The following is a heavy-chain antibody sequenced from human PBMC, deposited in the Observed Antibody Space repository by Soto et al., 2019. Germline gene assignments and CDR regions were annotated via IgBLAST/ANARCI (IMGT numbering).Heavy chain of an antibody. CDR2: ISNDGSNK. CDR1: GFIFSSYS. CDR3: ARDQFLDAFDI. Sequence: QVQLVESGGGVVQPGRSLRLSCAASGFIFSSYSMHWVRQAPGKGLEWVAIISNDGSNKYYVDSVKGRFTISRDNSNNTLSLQMNSLRAEDTAVYYCARDQFLDAFDIWGQGTMVTVPS. V-gene: IGHV3-30-3*01. D-gene: IGHD2-21*01. J-gene: IGHJ3*02.